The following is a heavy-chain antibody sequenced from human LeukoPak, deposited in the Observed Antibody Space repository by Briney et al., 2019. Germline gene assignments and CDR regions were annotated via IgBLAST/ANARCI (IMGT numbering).Heavy chain of an antibody. V-gene: IGHV3-13*01. D-gene: IGHD3-10*01. J-gene: IGHJ3*02. Sequence: GGSLRLSCAASGFTFSSYDMHWVRQATGKGLEWVSATGTAGDTYYPGSVKGRFTISRENAKNSLYLQMNSLRAGDTAVYYCAREGLGDASDIWGQGTMVTVSS. CDR3: AREGLGDASDI. CDR1: GFTFSSYD. CDR2: TGTAGDT.